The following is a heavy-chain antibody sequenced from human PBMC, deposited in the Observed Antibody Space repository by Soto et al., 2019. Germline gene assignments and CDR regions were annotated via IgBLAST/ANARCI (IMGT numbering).Heavy chain of an antibody. V-gene: IGHV3-23*01. Sequence: EVQLFESGGGLVQPGGSLRLSCAASGFTFSSYAMTWVRQVPGKGLEWVSVISSGGGSTYYADSVKGRFTISRDNSKNTMYLQMNSLRAEDTALYYCAKDVKTTVVRAYDSWGQGTLVTVSS. CDR3: AKDVKTTVVRAYDS. J-gene: IGHJ4*02. D-gene: IGHD4-17*01. CDR1: GFTFSSYA. CDR2: ISSGGGST.